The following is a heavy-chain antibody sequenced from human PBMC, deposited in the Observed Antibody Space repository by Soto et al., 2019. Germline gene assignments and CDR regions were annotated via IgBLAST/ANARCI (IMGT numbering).Heavy chain of an antibody. CDR1: GFTFSSYA. Sequence: GGSLRLSCAASGFTFSSYAMHWVRQAPGKGLERVAVISYDGSNKYYADSVKGRFTISRDNSKNTLYLQMNSLRAEDTAVYYCARDRGYGDYVAYFDYLGQGTLVAVSS. V-gene: IGHV3-30-3*01. CDR3: ARDRGYGDYVAYFDY. D-gene: IGHD4-17*01. J-gene: IGHJ4*02. CDR2: ISYDGSNK.